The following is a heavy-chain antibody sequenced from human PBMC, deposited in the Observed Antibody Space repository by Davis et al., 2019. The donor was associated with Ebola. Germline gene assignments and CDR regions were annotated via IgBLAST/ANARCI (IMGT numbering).Heavy chain of an antibody. CDR1: GYSLTSYW. D-gene: IGHD3-22*01. CDR2: INAGNGDT. Sequence: GESLKISCKSSGYSLTSYWIGWVRQAPGQRLEWMGWINAGNGDTKYSQKFRGRATITRDTSASTSYMELSSLRSEDTAVYYCASRREKYYDSRELWGQGTLVTVSS. CDR3: ASRREKYYDSREL. J-gene: IGHJ4*02. V-gene: IGHV1-3*01.